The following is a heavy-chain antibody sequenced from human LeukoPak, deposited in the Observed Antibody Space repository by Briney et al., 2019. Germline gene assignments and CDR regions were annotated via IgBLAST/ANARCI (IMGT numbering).Heavy chain of an antibody. D-gene: IGHD6-19*01. CDR2: IYSGGST. V-gene: IGHV3-53*01. CDR1: GFTVSNNY. J-gene: IGHJ4*02. CDR3: ARGPRWLVLFDY. Sequence: GGSLRLSCAASGFTVSNNYMNWVRRAPGRGLEWVSIIYSGGSTYYADSVTGRFTISRDNSKNTLSLQMSSLRAADTAVYYCARGPRWLVLFDYWGQGTLVTVSS.